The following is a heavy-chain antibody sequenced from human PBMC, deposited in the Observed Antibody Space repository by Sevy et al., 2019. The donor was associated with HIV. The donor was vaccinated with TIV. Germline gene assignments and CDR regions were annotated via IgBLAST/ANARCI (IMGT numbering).Heavy chain of an antibody. Sequence: GGSLRLSCAVSGFTVSNNYMSWVRQAPGKGLEWVSAIYSSGNTYYADSVKGRFTISRDNSKNTVYLQMSSLRAEDTAVYYCARETLSGYNLWGQGTLVTVSS. J-gene: IGHJ4*02. CDR3: ARETLSGYNL. V-gene: IGHV3-53*01. D-gene: IGHD5-12*01. CDR2: IYSSGNT. CDR1: GFTVSNNY.